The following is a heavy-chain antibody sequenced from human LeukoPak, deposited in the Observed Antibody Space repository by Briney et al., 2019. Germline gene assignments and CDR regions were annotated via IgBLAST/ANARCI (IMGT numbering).Heavy chain of an antibody. D-gene: IGHD2-21*02. V-gene: IGHV5-51*01. Sequence: GESLKISCKGSGYSFTSYWIGWVRQMPGKGLEWMGIIYPGGSDTRYSPSFQGQVTISADKSISTAYLQWSSLKASDTAMYYCARGVVTAIRDFDYWGQGTLVTVSS. J-gene: IGHJ4*02. CDR3: ARGVVTAIRDFDY. CDR1: GYSFTSYW. CDR2: IYPGGSDT.